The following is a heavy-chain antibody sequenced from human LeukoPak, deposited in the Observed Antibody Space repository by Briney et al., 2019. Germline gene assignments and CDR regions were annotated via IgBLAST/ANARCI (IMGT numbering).Heavy chain of an antibody. CDR1: GFTFSSYA. CDR2: IKQDGSEK. J-gene: IGHJ4*02. CDR3: ARFQRGFGELLYAASYYFDY. V-gene: IGHV3-7*01. Sequence: PGGSLRLSCAASGFTFSSYAMSWVRQAPGKGLEWVANIKQDGSEKYYVDSVKGRFTISRDNAKNSLYLQMNSLRAEDTAVYYCARFQRGFGELLYAASYYFDYWGQGTLVTVSS. D-gene: IGHD3-10*01.